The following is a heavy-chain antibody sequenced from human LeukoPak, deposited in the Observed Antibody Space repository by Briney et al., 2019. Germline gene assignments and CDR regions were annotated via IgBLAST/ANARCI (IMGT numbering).Heavy chain of an antibody. CDR2: ISDSGGNT. Sequence: GGSLRLSCAASGFTFSTHAMSWVRQAPGKGLDWVSGISDSGGNTYYADSLQGRFSSSRDNSKNTLYLLMNSLRAEDTAVYYCVRYYGLNGSGSWGQGTLVTVSS. J-gene: IGHJ5*01. CDR1: GFTFSTHA. CDR3: VRYYGLNGSGS. D-gene: IGHD3-3*01. V-gene: IGHV3-23*01.